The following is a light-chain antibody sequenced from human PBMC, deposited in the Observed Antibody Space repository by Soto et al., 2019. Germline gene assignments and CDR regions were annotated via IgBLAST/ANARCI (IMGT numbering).Light chain of an antibody. V-gene: IGKV1-39*01. J-gene: IGKJ1*01. CDR2: AAS. CDR3: QQSYSNLWT. CDR1: QSVRHY. Sequence: DIQMTQSPSSLSASVGDRVTIICRASQSVRHYLNWYQQKGGKAPKLLIYAASSLQTGVPSRFSGSGSGTDCTLTISSLQPEDFATYYCQQSYSNLWTFGQGTKVEVK.